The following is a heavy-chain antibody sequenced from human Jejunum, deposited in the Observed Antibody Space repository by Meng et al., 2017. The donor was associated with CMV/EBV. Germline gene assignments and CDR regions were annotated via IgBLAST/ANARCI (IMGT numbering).Heavy chain of an antibody. CDR1: GYTNTNYY. CDR3: SREPNESYYVDY. J-gene: IGHJ4*02. Sequence: KASGYTNTNYYRHWVRQATGQGLEDKGIKRPSSGDTQYGQKFQGRVTMTRNTFTSTIYMELSSLTSEDTAVYYCSREPNESYYVDYWGQGTLVTVSS. CDR2: KRPSSGDT. D-gene: IGHD1-26*01. V-gene: IGHV1-46*01.